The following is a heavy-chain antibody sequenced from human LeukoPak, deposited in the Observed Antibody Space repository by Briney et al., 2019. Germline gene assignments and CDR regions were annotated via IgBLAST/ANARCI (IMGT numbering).Heavy chain of an antibody. CDR2: IIPILGIA. D-gene: IGHD7-27*01. V-gene: IGHV1-69*04. CDR3: ARGLTGDPLGVDY. CDR1: GGTFSSYA. J-gene: IGHJ4*02. Sequence: GASVKVSCKASGGTFSSYAISWVRQAPGQGLEWMGRIIPILGIANYAQKFQGRVTITADKSTSTAYMELSSLRSEDTAVYYCARGLTGDPLGVDYWGQGTLVTVSS.